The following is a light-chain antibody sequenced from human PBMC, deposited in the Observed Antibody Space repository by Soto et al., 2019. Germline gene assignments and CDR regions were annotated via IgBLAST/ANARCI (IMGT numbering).Light chain of an antibody. V-gene: IGKV3-11*01. Sequence: EVVLTQSPATLSLSPGERATLSCRASQRVSSDLAWYQHKPGQAPRLLIYHSSNMSTGIPARFSGSGSGTDFTLTISSLEPEDFAVYYCQQRSNWPPLYTFGQGTKLEIK. CDR2: HSS. CDR1: QRVSSD. J-gene: IGKJ2*01. CDR3: QQRSNWPPLYT.